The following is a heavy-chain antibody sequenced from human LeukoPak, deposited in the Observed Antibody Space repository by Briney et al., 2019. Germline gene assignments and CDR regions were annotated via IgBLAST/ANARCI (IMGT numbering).Heavy chain of an antibody. CDR3: AKDAPYSSGWHFDY. CDR1: GFTFSSYG. J-gene: IGHJ4*02. CDR2: ISYDGSNK. D-gene: IGHD6-19*01. Sequence: PGRSLRLSCAASGFTFSSYGMHWVRQAPGKGLEWVAVISYDGSNKYYADSVKGRFTISRDNSKNTLYLQMNSLRAEDTAVYYCAKDAPYSSGWHFDYWGQGTLVTVSS. V-gene: IGHV3-30*18.